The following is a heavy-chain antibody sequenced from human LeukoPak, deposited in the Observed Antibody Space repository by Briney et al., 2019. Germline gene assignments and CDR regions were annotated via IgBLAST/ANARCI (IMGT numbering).Heavy chain of an antibody. D-gene: IGHD3-16*02. J-gene: IGHJ4*02. CDR1: GGSISSGGYY. CDR2: INHSGST. V-gene: IGHV4-39*07. CDR3: ARTLWGSYRPLDY. Sequence: PSETLSLTCTVSGGSISSGGYYWSWIRQPPGKGLEWIGEINHSGSTNYNPSLKSRVTISEDTSKNQFSLKLSSVTAADTAVYYCARTLWGSYRPLDYWGQGTLVTVS.